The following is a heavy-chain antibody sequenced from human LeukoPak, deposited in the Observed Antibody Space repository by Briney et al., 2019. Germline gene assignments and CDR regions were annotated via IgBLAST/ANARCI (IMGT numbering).Heavy chain of an antibody. D-gene: IGHD3-10*01. J-gene: IGHJ3*02. V-gene: IGHV3-49*03. CDR1: GFTFGDYA. CDR3: TRTESSYGSGSYVFSPDAFDI. CDR2: IRSKAYGGTT. Sequence: GGSLRLSCTASGFTFGDYAMSWFRQAPGKGLEWVGFIRSKAYGGTTEYAASVKGRFTISRDDSKSIAYLQMNSLKTEDTAVYYCTRTESSYGSGSYVFSPDAFDIWGQGTMVTVSS.